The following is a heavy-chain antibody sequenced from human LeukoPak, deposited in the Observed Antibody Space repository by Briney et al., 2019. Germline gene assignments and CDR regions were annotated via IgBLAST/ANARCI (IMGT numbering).Heavy chain of an antibody. J-gene: IGHJ5*02. CDR1: GGSISSSSYY. Sequence: NPSETLSLTCTVSGGSISSSSYYWGWIRQPPGKGLEWIGSIYYSGSTYYNPSLKSRVTISVDTSKNQFSLKLSSVTAADTAVYYCASHIVVVVAATLTDWFDPWGQGILVTVSS. CDR3: ASHIVVVVAATLTDWFDP. D-gene: IGHD2-15*01. V-gene: IGHV4-39*01. CDR2: IYYSGST.